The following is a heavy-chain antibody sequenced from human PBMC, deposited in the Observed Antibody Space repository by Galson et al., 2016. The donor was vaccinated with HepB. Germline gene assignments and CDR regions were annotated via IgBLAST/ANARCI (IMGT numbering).Heavy chain of an antibody. J-gene: IGHJ4*02. CDR1: GFIFTNYW. Sequence: SLRLSCAASGFIFTNYWMHWVRQTPGKGLVWVSLVDLDVSGTRYADSVKGRFTSSRDNAKNTLHLQTNSLRAEDTAVYYCGSVFAFWGQGALVTVSS. CDR3: GSVFAF. V-gene: IGHV3-74*01. D-gene: IGHD3-3*01. CDR2: VDLDVSGT.